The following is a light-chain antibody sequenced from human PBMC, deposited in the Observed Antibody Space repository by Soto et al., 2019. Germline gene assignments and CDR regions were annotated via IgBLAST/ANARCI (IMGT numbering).Light chain of an antibody. CDR1: SSDVGGYNY. CDR2: DVS. J-gene: IGLJ2*01. CDR3: SSYTSTSTYVL. Sequence: QSVLTQPASVSGSPGQSIAISCTGTSSDVGGYNYVSWYQQHPGKAPKLIIYDVSNRPSGVSNRFSGSKSGNTASLTISGLQAEDEADYYCSSYTSTSTYVLFGGGTKLTVL. V-gene: IGLV2-14*01.